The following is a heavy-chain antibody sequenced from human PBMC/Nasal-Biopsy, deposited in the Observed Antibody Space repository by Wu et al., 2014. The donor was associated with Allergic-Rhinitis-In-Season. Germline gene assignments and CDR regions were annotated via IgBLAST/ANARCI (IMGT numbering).Heavy chain of an antibody. Sequence: TLSLTCTVSGGSISSGDYYWSWVRQNPGKGLEWIGYIYDSGTTYNPSLKSRVTISESKNQFSLRLSSVTDADTAVYFCAREHLGRYPKGIYGMDVWGQGTTVTVSS. CDR2: IYDSGTT. CDR3: AREHLGRYPKGIYGMDV. V-gene: IGHV4-31*03. D-gene: IGHD3-16*02. CDR1: GGSISSGDYY. J-gene: IGHJ6*02.